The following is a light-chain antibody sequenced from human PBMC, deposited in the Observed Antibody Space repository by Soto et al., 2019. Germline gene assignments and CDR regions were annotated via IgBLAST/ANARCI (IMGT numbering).Light chain of an antibody. CDR2: GNS. V-gene: IGLV1-40*01. J-gene: IGLJ3*02. CDR1: SSNIGAGYD. CDR3: QSYDSSLSGWGV. Sequence: QPVLTQPPSVSGAAGQRVTISCTGSSSNIGAGYDVHWYQQLPGTAPKLLIYGNSNRPSGVPDRFSGSKSGTSASLAITGLQAEDEADYYCQSYDSSLSGWGVFGGGTKLTVL.